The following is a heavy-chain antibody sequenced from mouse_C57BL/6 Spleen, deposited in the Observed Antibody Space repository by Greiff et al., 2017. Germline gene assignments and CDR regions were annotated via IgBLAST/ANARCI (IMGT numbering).Heavy chain of an antibody. CDR3: ARPIYYDYGGDY. CDR1: GFTFSDYG. CDR2: ISSGSSTI. V-gene: IGHV5-17*01. Sequence: EVKVEESGGGLVKPGGSLKLSCAASGFTFSDYGMHWVRQAPEKGLEWVAYISSGSSTIYYADTVKGRFTISRDNAKNTLYLQMTSLRSEDTAMYYCARPIYYDYGGDYWGQGTSVTVSS. D-gene: IGHD2-4*01. J-gene: IGHJ4*01.